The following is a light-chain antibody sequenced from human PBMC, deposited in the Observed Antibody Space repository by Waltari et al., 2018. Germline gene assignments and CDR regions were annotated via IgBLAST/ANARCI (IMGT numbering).Light chain of an antibody. CDR3: QQYHSYSPYT. CDR1: QTISIY. J-gene: IGKJ2*01. CDR2: KAS. Sequence: DIQMNQSPSTLSASVGDRVTITCRASQTISIYLAWYQQKPGKAPNLLIYKASTLESGVPSRFSGSGSGTEFTLTISSLQPDDFVTYYCQQYHSYSPYTFGQGTKLDIK. V-gene: IGKV1-5*03.